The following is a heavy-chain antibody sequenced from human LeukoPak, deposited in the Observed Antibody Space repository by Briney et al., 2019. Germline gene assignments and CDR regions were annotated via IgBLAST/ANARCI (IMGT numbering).Heavy chain of an antibody. J-gene: IGHJ4*02. D-gene: IGHD1-26*01. CDR3: ARAAHSGSLAPFDY. CDR1: GGSISSYY. V-gene: IGHV4-4*07. CDR2: VYTSGST. Sequence: SETLSLTCTVSGGSISSYYWSWIRQPAGKGLEWIGRVYTSGSTNYNPSLKSRVTMSIDTSKNQFSLKLSSVTAADTAVYYCARAAHSGSLAPFDYWGQGTLVTVSS.